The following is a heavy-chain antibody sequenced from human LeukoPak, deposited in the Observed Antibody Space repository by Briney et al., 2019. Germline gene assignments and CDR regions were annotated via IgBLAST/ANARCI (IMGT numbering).Heavy chain of an antibody. CDR2: ISGSGGST. Sequence: AGGSLRLSCAASGFTFSSYAMSWVRQAPGKGLEWVSAISGSGGSTYYADSVKGRFTISRDNSKKTLYPKMNSLRAEDTAVYYCANQRTYYYDSSGYAAFDIWGQGTMVTVSS. D-gene: IGHD3-22*01. CDR1: GFTFSSYA. J-gene: IGHJ3*02. V-gene: IGHV3-23*01. CDR3: ANQRTYYYDSSGYAAFDI.